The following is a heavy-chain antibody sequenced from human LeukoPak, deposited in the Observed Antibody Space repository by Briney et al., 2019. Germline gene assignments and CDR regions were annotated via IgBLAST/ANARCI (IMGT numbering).Heavy chain of an antibody. D-gene: IGHD3-22*01. CDR2: ISAYNGNT. J-gene: IGHJ4*02. V-gene: IGHV1-18*01. Sequence: ASVKVSCKASGYTFTSYGINWVRQAPGQGLEWIGWISAYNGNTDYAEKFQGRVTITTDTSTNTAYMELRSLRSDDTAVYYCARCSYYYDSSVYYGWGQETLVTVSS. CDR3: ARCSYYYDSSVYYG. CDR1: GYTFTSYG.